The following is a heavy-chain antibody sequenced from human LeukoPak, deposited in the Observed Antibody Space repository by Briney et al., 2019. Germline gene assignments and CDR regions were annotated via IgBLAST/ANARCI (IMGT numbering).Heavy chain of an antibody. Sequence: GALRLSFGAPGFNFSSYWMRWGRPAPGEGVGGGAQLKQGGSEEYYVDSVKGRFTISRDNAKNSLYLQMNSLRAEDTAVYYCARDALWPTMIVVVDEGCDAFDIWGQGTMVTVSS. V-gene: IGHV3-7*01. J-gene: IGHJ3*02. CDR1: GFNFSSYW. CDR3: ARDALWPTMIVVVDEGCDAFDI. D-gene: IGHD3-22*01. CDR2: LKQGGSEE.